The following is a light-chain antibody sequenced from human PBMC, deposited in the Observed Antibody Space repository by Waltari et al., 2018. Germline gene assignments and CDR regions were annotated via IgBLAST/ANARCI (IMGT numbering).Light chain of an antibody. Sequence: EIVLPQFPGTLSLSPGERATLSGRASQSVGRTLAWYLQKPGQAPRLLLYGASNRATGIPYRFSGSGSGTDFSLTISRLEPEDFAVYYCQHYVRLPVTFGQGTKVEIK. V-gene: IGKV3-20*01. CDR1: QSVGRT. CDR2: GAS. J-gene: IGKJ1*01. CDR3: QHYVRLPVT.